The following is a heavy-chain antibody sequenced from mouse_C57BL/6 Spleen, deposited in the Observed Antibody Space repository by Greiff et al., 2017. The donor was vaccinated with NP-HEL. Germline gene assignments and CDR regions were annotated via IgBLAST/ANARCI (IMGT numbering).Heavy chain of an antibody. Sequence: VQLVESGAELVKPGASVKLSCKASGYTFTEYTIHWVKQRSGQGLEWIGWFYPGSGSIKYNEKFKDKATLTADKSSSTVYMELSRLTSEDSAVYFCARHEDVYYGNYEAWFAYWGQGTLVTVSA. D-gene: IGHD2-1*01. J-gene: IGHJ3*01. V-gene: IGHV1-62-2*01. CDR1: GYTFTEYT. CDR2: FYPGSGSI. CDR3: ARHEDVYYGNYEAWFAY.